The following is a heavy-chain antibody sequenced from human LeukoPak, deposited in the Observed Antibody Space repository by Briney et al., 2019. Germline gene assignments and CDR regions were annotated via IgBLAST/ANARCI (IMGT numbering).Heavy chain of an antibody. J-gene: IGHJ3*02. CDR1: GGTFSSYA. V-gene: IGHV1-69*13. Sequence: ASVKVSCKASGGTFSSYAISWVRQAPGQGLEWMGGIIPIFGTANYAQKFPGRVTITADESTSTAYMELSSLRSEDMAVYYCARVRLADLAFDIWGQGTMVTVSS. D-gene: IGHD3-9*01. CDR3: ARVRLADLAFDI. CDR2: IIPIFGTA.